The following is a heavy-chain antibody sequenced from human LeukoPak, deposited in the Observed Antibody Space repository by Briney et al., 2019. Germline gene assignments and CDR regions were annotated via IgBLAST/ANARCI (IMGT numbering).Heavy chain of an antibody. Sequence: GGSLRLSCAASGFIFSSYSMNWVRQAPGKGLELVSYISSGSSTIYYADSVKGRFTISRDNARNSLYLQMNSLRDEDTAVYYCAGYFQLWGQGTLVTVSS. V-gene: IGHV3-48*02. J-gene: IGHJ1*01. CDR1: GFIFSSYS. CDR3: AGYFQL. D-gene: IGHD6-13*01. CDR2: ISSGSSTI.